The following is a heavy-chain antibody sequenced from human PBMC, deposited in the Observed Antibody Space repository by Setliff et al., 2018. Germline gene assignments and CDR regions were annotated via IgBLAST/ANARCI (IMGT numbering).Heavy chain of an antibody. CDR3: ASATGY. CDR1: GFTFNTFW. CDR2: INPGGSEE. Sequence: GGSLRLSCAASGFTFNTFWTTWVRQAPGKGLEWVANINPGGSEEYYLDSVKGRFTISRDNAKTSLYLLMNSLRADDTAVYFCASATGYWGQGILVTVSS. J-gene: IGHJ4*02. V-gene: IGHV3-7*01.